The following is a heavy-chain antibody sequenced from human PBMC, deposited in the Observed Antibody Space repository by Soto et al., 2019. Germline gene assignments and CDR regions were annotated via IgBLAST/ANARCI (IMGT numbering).Heavy chain of an antibody. V-gene: IGHV4-30-2*01. CDR3: ARDGVYGSGNSIGP. CDR1: GGSISSGGDS. J-gene: IGHJ5*02. CDR2: IYHSGST. D-gene: IGHD3-10*01. Sequence: PSETLSLTCAVSGGSISSGGDSWSWIRQPPGKGLEWIGYIYHSGSTYYNPSLKSRVTISVDRSKNQFSLKLSSVAAADTAVYYCARDGVYGSGNSIGPLGPGALVTVSS.